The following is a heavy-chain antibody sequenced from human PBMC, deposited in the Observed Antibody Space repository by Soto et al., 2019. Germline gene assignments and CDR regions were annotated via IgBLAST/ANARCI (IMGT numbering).Heavy chain of an antibody. D-gene: IGHD1-1*01. J-gene: IGHJ4*02. CDR3: ARIILSTTGTTGAFDY. Sequence: TSVKVSCTASGYTFASYGISWVRQAPGQGLEWMGWISAYNGNTNYAQKLQGRVTMTTGTSTSTAYMELRSLRSDDTAVYYCARIILSTTGTTGAFDYWGQGTLVTVSS. CDR1: GYTFASYG. CDR2: ISAYNGNT. V-gene: IGHV1-18*01.